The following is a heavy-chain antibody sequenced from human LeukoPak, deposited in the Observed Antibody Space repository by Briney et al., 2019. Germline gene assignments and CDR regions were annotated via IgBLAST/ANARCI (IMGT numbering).Heavy chain of an antibody. D-gene: IGHD5-12*01. CDR2: MNPNSGNT. J-gene: IGHJ4*02. V-gene: IGHV1-8*01. CDR3: ARIEGAYGVLVY. CDR1: GYTFTSYD. Sequence: GASVKVSCKASGYTFTSYDINWVRQATGQGLEWMGWMNPNSGNTGYAQKFQGRVTMTRNTSISTAYMELSSLRPDDMAVYYCARIEGAYGVLVYWGQGTLVTVSS.